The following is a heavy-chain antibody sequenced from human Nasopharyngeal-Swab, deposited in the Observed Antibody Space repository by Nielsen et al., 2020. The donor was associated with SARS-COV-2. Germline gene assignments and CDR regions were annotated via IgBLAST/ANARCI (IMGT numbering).Heavy chain of an antibody. J-gene: IGHJ4*02. V-gene: IGHV3-23*01. CDR2: ISGSGGST. CDR3: ATDIVVVVAATPRTNY. Sequence: WARQAPGKGLEWVSAISGSGGSTYYADSVKGRFTISRDNSKNTLYLQMNSLRAEDTAVYYCATDIVVVVAATPRTNYWGQGTLVTVSS. D-gene: IGHD2-15*01.